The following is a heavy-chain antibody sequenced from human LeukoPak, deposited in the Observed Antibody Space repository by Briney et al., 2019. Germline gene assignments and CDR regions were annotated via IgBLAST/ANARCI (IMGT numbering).Heavy chain of an antibody. Sequence: GASVKVSCKASGYTFTSYAMHWVRQAPGQGLEWMGWINTNTGNPTYAQGFTGRFVFSLDTSVSTAYLQISSLKAEDTAVYYCARSGRRWLQPHGYYFDYWGQGTLVTVSS. D-gene: IGHD5-24*01. V-gene: IGHV7-4-1*02. CDR1: GYTFTSYA. J-gene: IGHJ4*02. CDR3: ARSGRRWLQPHGYYFDY. CDR2: INTNTGNP.